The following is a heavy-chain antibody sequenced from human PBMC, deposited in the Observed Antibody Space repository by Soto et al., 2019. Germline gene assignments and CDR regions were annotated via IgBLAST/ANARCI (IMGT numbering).Heavy chain of an antibody. CDR1: GFTFSNAW. V-gene: IGHV3-15*07. CDR2: IKSKTDGGTT. Sequence: GGSLRLSCAASGFTFSNAWMNWVRQAPGKGLEWVGRIKSKTDGGTTDYAAPVKGRFTISRDDSKNTLYLQMNSLKTEDTAVYYCTTRLRYFDWFPNDYWGQGTLVTVSS. CDR3: TTRLRYFDWFPNDY. J-gene: IGHJ4*02. D-gene: IGHD3-9*01.